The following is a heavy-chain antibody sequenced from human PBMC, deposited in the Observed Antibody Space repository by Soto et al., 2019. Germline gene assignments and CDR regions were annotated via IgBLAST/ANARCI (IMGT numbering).Heavy chain of an antibody. J-gene: IGHJ5*02. CDR2: IWYDGSNK. V-gene: IGHV3-33*01. Sequence: QVQLVESGGGVVQPGRSLRLSCAASGFTFSSYGMHWVRQAPGKGLEWVAVIWYDGSNKYYADSVKGRFTISRDNSKNSLYLQMDSLTAEDTAVYDCARDYYGDYVGWCEPWGQGTLVPVSS. CDR3: ARDYYGDYVGWCEP. CDR1: GFTFSSYG. D-gene: IGHD4-17*01.